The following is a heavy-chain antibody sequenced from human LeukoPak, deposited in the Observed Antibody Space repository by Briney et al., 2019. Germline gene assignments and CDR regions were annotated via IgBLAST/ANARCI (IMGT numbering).Heavy chain of an antibody. Sequence: SETLSLTCTVSGDSISSYYWSWIRQPPGKGLEWIGYIYYSGSTNYNPSLKSRVTISVDTSKNQFSLKLSSVTAADTAVYYCASLGAGTGYWGQGTLVTVSS. CDR3: ASLGAGTGY. J-gene: IGHJ4*02. CDR1: GDSISSYY. V-gene: IGHV4-59*01. CDR2: IYYSGST. D-gene: IGHD6-13*01.